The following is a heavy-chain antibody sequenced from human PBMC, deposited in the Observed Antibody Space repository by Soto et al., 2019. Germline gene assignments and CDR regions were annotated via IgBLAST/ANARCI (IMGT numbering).Heavy chain of an antibody. V-gene: IGHV1-18*01. Sequence: GVSVKVSCKASGYTFTSYGISWVRQAPGQGLEWMGWISAYNGNTNYAQKLQGRVTMNTDTPTSTDYMEMRSLRSDGTAVYYCARGEVDFWSGPIRFDPWGQGTLVTVYS. J-gene: IGHJ5*02. CDR3: ARGEVDFWSGPIRFDP. D-gene: IGHD3-3*01. CDR2: ISAYNGNT. CDR1: GYTFTSYG.